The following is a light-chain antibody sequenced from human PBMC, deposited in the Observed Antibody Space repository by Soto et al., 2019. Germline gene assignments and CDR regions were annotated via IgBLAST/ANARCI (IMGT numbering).Light chain of an antibody. J-gene: IGKJ5*01. Sequence: EVVMTQSPATLSVSPGERATLSCRASQGITSTYLAWYQQKPGQAPRLLIYGVSSRATGVPDRFSGCGSGTDFTLTISRLEPEDFAVYYRQQRSNWITVGQGTRLEIK. CDR2: GVS. CDR3: QQRSNWIT. V-gene: IGKV3D-20*02. CDR1: QGITSTY.